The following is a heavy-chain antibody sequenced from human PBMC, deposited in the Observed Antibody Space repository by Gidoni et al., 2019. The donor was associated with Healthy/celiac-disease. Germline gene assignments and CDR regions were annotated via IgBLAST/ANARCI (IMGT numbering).Heavy chain of an antibody. Sequence: QVQLQESGPGLVKPSETLSLTCTVPCGSISSYYWSWIRQPPGKGLEWIGYIYYSGSTNYNPSLKSRVTISVDTSKNQFSLKLSSVTAADTAVYYCAAQLVGWELPLEWGQGTLVTVSS. CDR1: CGSISSYY. CDR3: AAQLVGWELPLE. D-gene: IGHD1-26*01. V-gene: IGHV4-59*01. J-gene: IGHJ4*02. CDR2: IYYSGST.